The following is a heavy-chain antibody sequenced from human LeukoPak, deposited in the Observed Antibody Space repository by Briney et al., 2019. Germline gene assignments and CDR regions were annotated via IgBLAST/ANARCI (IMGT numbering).Heavy chain of an antibody. J-gene: IGHJ4*02. V-gene: IGHV1-18*01. CDR2: ISAYNGNT. D-gene: IGHD1-26*01. CDR1: GGTFSSYA. CDR3: ARSRPGRFAGATQLDY. Sequence: ASVKVSCKASGGTFSSYAISWVRQAPGQGLEWMGWISAYNGNTNYAQKLQGRVTMTTDTSTSTAYMELRSLRSDDTAVYYCARSRPGRFAGATQLDYWGQGTLVTVSS.